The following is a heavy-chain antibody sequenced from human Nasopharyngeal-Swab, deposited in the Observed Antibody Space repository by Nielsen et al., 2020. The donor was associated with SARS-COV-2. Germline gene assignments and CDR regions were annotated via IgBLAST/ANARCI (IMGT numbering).Heavy chain of an antibody. V-gene: IGHV3-23*01. J-gene: IGHJ4*02. CDR3: AREDWGKLDY. D-gene: IGHD7-27*01. CDR1: GFTFSSYS. Sequence: ETLSLTCAASGFTFSSYSMSWLRQAPGKGLEWVSTITGNGDTTYYADSVKGRFTISRDNAKNSLYLQMNSLRAGDTAVYYCAREDWGKLDYWGQGTLVTVSS. CDR2: ITGNGDTT.